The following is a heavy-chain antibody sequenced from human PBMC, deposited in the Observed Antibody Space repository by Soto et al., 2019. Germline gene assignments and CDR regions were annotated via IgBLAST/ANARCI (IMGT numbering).Heavy chain of an antibody. CDR3: ASYRYDY. D-gene: IGHD1-1*01. CDR2: TYYRSRWYH. J-gene: IGHJ4*02. CDR1: GDSISSNSAA. V-gene: IGHV6-1*01. Sequence: SQTLSLTCAISGDSISSNSAAWNWIMQSPSRGFEWLGRTYYRSRWYHNYAVSVKSRIIINPDESKNQVSLQLNSVTPDDTAVYYCASYRYDYWGQGTVVTVSS.